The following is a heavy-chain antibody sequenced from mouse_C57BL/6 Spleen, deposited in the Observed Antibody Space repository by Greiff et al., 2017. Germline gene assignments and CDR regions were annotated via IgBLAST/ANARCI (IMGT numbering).Heavy chain of an antibody. J-gene: IGHJ2*01. CDR2: IRLKSDNYAT. V-gene: IGHV6-3*01. Sequence: EVKLEESGGGLVQPGGSMKLSCVASGFTFSNYWMNWVRQSPEKGLEWVAQIRLKSDNYATHYAESVKGRFTISRDDSKSSVYLQMNNLRAEDTGIYYCTGVDGYSYYFDYWGQGTTLTVSS. CDR1: GFTFSNYW. D-gene: IGHD2-3*01. CDR3: TGVDGYSYYFDY.